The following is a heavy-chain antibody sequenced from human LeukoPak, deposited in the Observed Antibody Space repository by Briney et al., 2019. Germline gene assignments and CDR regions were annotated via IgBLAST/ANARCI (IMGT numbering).Heavy chain of an antibody. Sequence: PGGSLRLSCEASGFIFRSYAMSWVRQAPGKGLEWVSSISSSSSYIYYADSVKGRFTISRDNAKNSLYLQMNSLRAEDTAVYYCARDGGISAFGYWGQGTLVTVSS. D-gene: IGHD6-25*01. CDR2: ISSSSSYI. CDR1: GFIFRSYA. CDR3: ARDGGISAFGY. V-gene: IGHV3-21*01. J-gene: IGHJ4*02.